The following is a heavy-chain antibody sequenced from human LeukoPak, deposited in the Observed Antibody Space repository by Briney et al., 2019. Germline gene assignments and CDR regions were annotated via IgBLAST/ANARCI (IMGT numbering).Heavy chain of an antibody. Sequence: PGRSLRLSCATSGFTFGTYGTHWVRQAPGKGPEWVAVISYDGRSKFYVDSVKGRFTISRDNSENTLYLQMNSLRTEDTAVYYCVRDPPRDTAMVWKYWGQGTLVTVSS. D-gene: IGHD5-18*01. V-gene: IGHV3-30*03. J-gene: IGHJ4*02. CDR1: GFTFGTYG. CDR2: ISYDGRSK. CDR3: VRDPPRDTAMVWKY.